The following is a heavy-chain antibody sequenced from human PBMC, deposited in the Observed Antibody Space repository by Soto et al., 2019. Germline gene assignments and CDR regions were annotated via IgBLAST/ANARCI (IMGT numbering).Heavy chain of an antibody. CDR1: GFTFSSYG. J-gene: IGHJ6*02. CDR3: ARGGYCSGGSCYSYYYGMDV. V-gene: IGHV3-33*01. D-gene: IGHD2-15*01. CDR2: IWYDGSNK. Sequence: QVQLVESGGGVVQPGRSLRLSCASSGFTFSSYGMHWVRQAPGKGREWVAVIWYDGSNKYYADSVKGRFTISRDNSKNTLYLQMNSLRAEDTAVYYCARGGYCSGGSCYSYYYGMDVWGQGTTVTVSS.